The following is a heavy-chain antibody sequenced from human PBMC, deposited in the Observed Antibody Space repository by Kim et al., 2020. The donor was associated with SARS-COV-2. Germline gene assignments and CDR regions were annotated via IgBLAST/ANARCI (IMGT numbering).Heavy chain of an antibody. D-gene: IGHD2-21*02. Sequence: SLRLSCAASGFTFDDYAMHWVRQAPGKGLEWVSGISWNSGSIGYADSVKGRFTISRDNAKNSLYLQMNSLRAEDTALYYCAKASPFRGDWNYYYGMDVWGQGTTVTVSS. J-gene: IGHJ6*02. CDR3: AKASPFRGDWNYYYGMDV. V-gene: IGHV3-9*01. CDR2: ISWNSGSI. CDR1: GFTFDDYA.